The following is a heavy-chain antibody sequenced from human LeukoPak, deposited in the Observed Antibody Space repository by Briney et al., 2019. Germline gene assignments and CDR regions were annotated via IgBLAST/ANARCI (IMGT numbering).Heavy chain of an antibody. CDR3: ARASDQNYGDYDAFYYYYYMDV. CDR2: IYYSGST. D-gene: IGHD4-17*01. Sequence: PSETLSLTCTVSGGSISSSSYYWGWIRQPPGKGLEWIGSIYYSGSTYYNPSLKSRVTISVDTSKNQFSLKLSSVTAADTAVYYCARASDQNYGDYDAFYYYYYMDVWGKGTTVTVSS. J-gene: IGHJ6*03. CDR1: GGSISSSSYY. V-gene: IGHV4-39*01.